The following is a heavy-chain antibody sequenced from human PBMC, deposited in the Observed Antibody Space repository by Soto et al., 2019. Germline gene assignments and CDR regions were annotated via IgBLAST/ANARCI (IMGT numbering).Heavy chain of an antibody. CDR1: GDTVSSNSVA. Sequence: PSQTLALACVCSGDTVSSNSVACNCVRQSPSRGLEWLGRTYYRSRLYSDYAVSVRSRIDINADTSKNQVSLQLNSVTPEDTAVYYCARSEEDSDYYYYGMDVWGQGTTVTVSS. J-gene: IGHJ6*02. CDR2: TYYRSRLYS. CDR3: ARSEEDSDYYYYGMDV. D-gene: IGHD2-15*01. V-gene: IGHV6-1*01.